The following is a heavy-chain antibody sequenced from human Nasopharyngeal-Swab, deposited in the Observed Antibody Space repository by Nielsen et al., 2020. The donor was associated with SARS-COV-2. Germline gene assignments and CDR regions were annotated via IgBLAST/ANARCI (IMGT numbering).Heavy chain of an antibody. V-gene: IGHV3-53*01. CDR3: ARDRGGVYYYYGMDV. Sequence: GESLKISCAASGFTVSSYYMSWVRQAPGKGLEWVSVIYSGGSTYYADSVKGRFTISRDNSKNTLYLQMNSLRAEDTAVYYCARDRGGVYYYYGMDVWGQGTTVTVSS. J-gene: IGHJ6*02. CDR2: IYSGGST. CDR1: GFTVSSYY. D-gene: IGHD3-10*01.